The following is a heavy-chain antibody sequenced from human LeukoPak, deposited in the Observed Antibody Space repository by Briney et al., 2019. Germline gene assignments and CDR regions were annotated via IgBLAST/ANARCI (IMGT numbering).Heavy chain of an antibody. CDR3: ARGIYYDSSGHFDY. D-gene: IGHD3-22*01. CDR2: ISSSSSTI. V-gene: IGHV3-48*01. J-gene: IGHJ4*02. CDR1: GFTFSSYS. Sequence: GGSLRLSCAASGFTFSSYSMNWVRQAPGKGLEWVSYISSSSSTIYYADSVKGRFTISRDNAKNSLYLQMNSLRAEDTAVYYCARGIYYDSSGHFDYWGQGTLVTVSS.